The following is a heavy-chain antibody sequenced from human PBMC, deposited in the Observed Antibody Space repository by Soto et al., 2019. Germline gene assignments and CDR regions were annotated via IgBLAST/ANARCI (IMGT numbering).Heavy chain of an antibody. CDR2: IYHSGTT. V-gene: IGHV4-38-2*02. Sequence: SQTLPLTCAVSGYSTNSGYYWGWLRQPPGQGLEWIGSIYHSGTTYYNPSLKSRVTISADTSKNQFSLELSSVTAADTAVYYCARDLAHLHDFWSGPDYWGQGTLVTVS. D-gene: IGHD3-3*01. CDR1: GYSTNSGYY. CDR3: ARDLAHLHDFWSGPDY. J-gene: IGHJ4*02.